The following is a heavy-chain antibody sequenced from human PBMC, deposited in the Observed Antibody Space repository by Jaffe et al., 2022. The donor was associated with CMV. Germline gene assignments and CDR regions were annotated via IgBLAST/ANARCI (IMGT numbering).Heavy chain of an antibody. CDR1: GFTFSNAW. V-gene: IGHV3-15*01. CDR3: TSTQWGSSFNLNWFDP. CDR2: IKSKTDGGTT. Sequence: EVQLVESGGGLVKPGGSLRLSCAASGFTFSNAWMSWVRQAPGKGLEWVGRIKSKTDGGTTDYAAPVKGRFTISRDDSKNTLYLQMNSLKTEDTAVYYCTSTQWGSSFNLNWFDPWGQGTLVTVSS. D-gene: IGHD6-6*01. J-gene: IGHJ5*02.